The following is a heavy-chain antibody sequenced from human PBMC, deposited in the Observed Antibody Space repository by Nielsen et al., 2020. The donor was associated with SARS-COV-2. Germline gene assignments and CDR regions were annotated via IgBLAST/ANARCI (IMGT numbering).Heavy chain of an antibody. D-gene: IGHD4-11*01. Sequence: GESLKISCAASGFTFSSYAMGWVRQPPGKGLEWVSTLSGLGGSTYYADSVKGRFTISRDNAKNSLYLQMNSLRAEDTAVYYCARDGPVTVTTYVWENAFDYWGQGTLVTVSS. CDR1: GFTFSSYA. CDR3: ARDGPVTVTTYVWENAFDY. CDR2: LSGLGGST. J-gene: IGHJ4*02. V-gene: IGHV3-23*01.